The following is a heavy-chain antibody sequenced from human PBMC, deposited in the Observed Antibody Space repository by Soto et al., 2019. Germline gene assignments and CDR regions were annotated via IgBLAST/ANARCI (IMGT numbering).Heavy chain of an antibody. J-gene: IGHJ5*02. Sequence: QVQLVESGGGVVQPGRSLTVSCAASGFTFSNYGMHWVRQAPDKGLEWVAVIWYDGSRKYYADSVKGRFTISRDDSKKTLYLEMNSLRVDDTAVYYCVREDRFIASTAPWGQGTLVTVS. V-gene: IGHV3-33*01. CDR2: IWYDGSRK. CDR3: VREDRFIASTAP. D-gene: IGHD2-2*01. CDR1: GFTFSNYG.